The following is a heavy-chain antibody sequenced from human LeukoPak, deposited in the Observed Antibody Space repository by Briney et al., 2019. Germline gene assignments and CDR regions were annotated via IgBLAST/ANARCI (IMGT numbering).Heavy chain of an antibody. V-gene: IGHV1-24*01. CDR3: ARGGENYGSGSYFPNYFDY. CDR1: GYTLTELS. Sequence: ASVKVSCKVSGYTLTELSMHWVRQAPGKGLEWMGGFDPEDGETIYAQKFQGSVTMTEDTSTDTAYMELSSLRSEDTAVYYCARGGENYGSGSYFPNYFDYWGRGTLVTVSS. D-gene: IGHD3-10*01. CDR2: FDPEDGET. J-gene: IGHJ4*02.